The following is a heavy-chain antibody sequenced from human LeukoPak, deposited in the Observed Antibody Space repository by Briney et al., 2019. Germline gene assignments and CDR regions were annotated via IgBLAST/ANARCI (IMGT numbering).Heavy chain of an antibody. CDR3: ARETIPYGDYPPYFDY. Sequence: PGGSLRLSCAASGFTFSSYGMHWVRQAPVKGLEWVAVISYDGSNKYYADSVKGRFTISRDNSKNTLYLQMNSLRAEDTAVYYCARETIPYGDYPPYFDYWGQGTLVTVSS. D-gene: IGHD4-17*01. CDR1: GFTFSSYG. J-gene: IGHJ4*02. CDR2: ISYDGSNK. V-gene: IGHV3-30*03.